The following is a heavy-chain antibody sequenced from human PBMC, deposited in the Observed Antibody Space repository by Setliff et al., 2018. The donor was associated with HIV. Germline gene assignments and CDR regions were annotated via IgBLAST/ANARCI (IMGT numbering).Heavy chain of an antibody. V-gene: IGHV3-74*01. J-gene: IGHJ6*04. Sequence: PGGSLRLSCEASGFTFSSYWMHWVRQAPGKGLVWVSRMNSDGSTINYADSVKGRFTISRDNAKNTLYLQMNSLRAEDTAVYYCASDTSSPYKMDAWGKGTTVTVSS. CDR2: MNSDGSTI. D-gene: IGHD2-2*01. CDR1: GFTFSSYW. CDR3: ASDTSSPYKMDA.